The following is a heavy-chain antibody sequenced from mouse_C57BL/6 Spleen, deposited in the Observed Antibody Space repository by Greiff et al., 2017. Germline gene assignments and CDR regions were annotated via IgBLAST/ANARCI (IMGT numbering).Heavy chain of an antibody. V-gene: IGHV3-6*01. Sequence: EVQLQQSGPGLVKPSPSLSLTCSVTGYSITSGYYWNWIRQFPGNKLEWMGYISYDGSNNYNPSLKNRISITRDTSKNQFFLKLNSVTTEDTATYYCAIESGGYYFDYWGQGTTLTVSS. CDR3: AIESGGYYFDY. CDR1: GYSITSGYY. J-gene: IGHJ2*01. CDR2: ISYDGSN.